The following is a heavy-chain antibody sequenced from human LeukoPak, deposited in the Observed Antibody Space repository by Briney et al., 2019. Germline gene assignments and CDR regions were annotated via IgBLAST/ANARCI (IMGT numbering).Heavy chain of an antibody. CDR1: GVAFSKYY. J-gene: IGHJ4*02. CDR3: TRAVAGHPD. V-gene: IGHV4-34*01. D-gene: IGHD6-19*01. CDR2: INHSGYT. Sequence: PSETLSLTCAVSGVAFSKYYWSWVRQSPTKGLEWIGEINHSGYTNYNPSLKSRVTISIDTSKNQFSLMVTSVTAADTGVYYCTRAVAGHPDWGQGTLVTVAS.